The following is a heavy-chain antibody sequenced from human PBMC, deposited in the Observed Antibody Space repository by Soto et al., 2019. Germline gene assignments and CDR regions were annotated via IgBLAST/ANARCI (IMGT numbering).Heavy chain of an antibody. V-gene: IGHV4-4*02. CDR1: GDSVSSPYY. CDR2: VFHTGTT. CDR3: ARSAGWYAIHA. Sequence: QVQLQESGPGLVKPSGTLSLTCAVSGDSVSSPYYWCWVRQPPGKGLEWIGEVFHTGTTSYTPSLRSRVTISMDKSINQFSLDLSSVTAADTVVYYCARSAGWYAIHAWGPGTLV. D-gene: IGHD6-19*01. J-gene: IGHJ5*02.